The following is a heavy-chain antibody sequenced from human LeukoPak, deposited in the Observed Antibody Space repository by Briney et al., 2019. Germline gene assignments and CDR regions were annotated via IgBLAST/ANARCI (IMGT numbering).Heavy chain of an antibody. CDR1: GFTFSSYG. Sequence: GRSLRISCAASGFTFSSYGMHCVRQAPGKGLEWVAVISYDGSNKYYADSVKGRFTISRDNSKNTLYLQMNSLRAEDTAVYYCANENYYDSSGYLDYRGQGTLVTVSS. J-gene: IGHJ4*02. CDR2: ISYDGSNK. V-gene: IGHV3-30*18. CDR3: ANENYYDSSGYLDY. D-gene: IGHD3-22*01.